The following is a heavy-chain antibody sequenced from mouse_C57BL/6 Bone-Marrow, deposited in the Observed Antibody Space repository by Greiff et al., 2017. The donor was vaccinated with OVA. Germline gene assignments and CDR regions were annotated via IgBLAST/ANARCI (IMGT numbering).Heavy chain of an antibody. D-gene: IGHD2-4*01. CDR3: ARKPTPNYDDAMDY. J-gene: IGHJ4*01. V-gene: IGHV2-2*01. Sequence: QVQLQESGPGLVQPSQSLSITCTVSGFSLTSYGVHWVRQSPGTGLEWLGVIWSGGSTDYNAAFISRLSISKDKSKSQVFFKMNSLQADDTAIYYCARKPTPNYDDAMDYWGQGTSVTVSS. CDR2: IWSGGST. CDR1: GFSLTSYG.